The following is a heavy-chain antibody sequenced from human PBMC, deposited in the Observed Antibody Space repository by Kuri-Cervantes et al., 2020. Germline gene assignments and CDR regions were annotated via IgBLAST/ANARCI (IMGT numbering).Heavy chain of an antibody. Sequence: SVKVSCKASGGTFSSYAISWVRQAPGQGLEWMGGIIPISGTANYAQKFQGRVAITADESTSTAYMELSSLRSEDTAVYYCARGPLYYYDSSGYHVSAFDIWGQGTMVTVSS. CDR2: IIPISGTA. D-gene: IGHD3-22*01. J-gene: IGHJ3*02. CDR1: GGTFSSYA. V-gene: IGHV1-69*13. CDR3: ARGPLYYYDSSGYHVSAFDI.